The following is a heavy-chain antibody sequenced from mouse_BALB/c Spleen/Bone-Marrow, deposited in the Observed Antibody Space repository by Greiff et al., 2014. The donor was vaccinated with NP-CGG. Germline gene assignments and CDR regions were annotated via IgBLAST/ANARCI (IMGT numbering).Heavy chain of an antibody. CDR3: ARWGYGSSYVGYFDV. D-gene: IGHD1-1*01. CDR1: GYTFSRYW. Sequence: QVQLQQPGAELMKPGASVKISCKATGYTFSRYWIEWVKQRPGHGLEWIGEILPGGGSTNYNEKFKGKATFTADTSSNTAYMQLSSLTSEDSAVYYCARWGYGSSYVGYFDVWGAGTTVTISS. CDR2: ILPGGGST. V-gene: IGHV1-9*01. J-gene: IGHJ1*01.